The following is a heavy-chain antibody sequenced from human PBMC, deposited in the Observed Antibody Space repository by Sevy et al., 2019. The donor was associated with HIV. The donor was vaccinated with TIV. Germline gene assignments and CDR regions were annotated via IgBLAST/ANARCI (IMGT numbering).Heavy chain of an antibody. CDR2: ISWNSGSV. J-gene: IGHJ4*02. Sequence: GGSLRLSCAASGFKFEDYAMHWVRQVPGKGLEWVSGISWNSGSVGCADSVKGRFTISRDNAKDFLYLQMNNLRPEDTVLYLCAKVRAGAGVMYYDLWIEGYSFDYWGQGTRVTVSS. CDR3: AKVRAGAGVMYYDLWIEGYSFDY. V-gene: IGHV3-9*01. D-gene: IGHD3-3*01. CDR1: GFKFEDYA.